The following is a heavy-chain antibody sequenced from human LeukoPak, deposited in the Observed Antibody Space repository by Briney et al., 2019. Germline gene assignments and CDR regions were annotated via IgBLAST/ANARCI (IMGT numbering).Heavy chain of an antibody. V-gene: IGHV4-59*08. CDR1: GGSISSYY. J-gene: IGHJ4*02. CDR2: IYYSGST. D-gene: IGHD5-24*01. CDR3: ARHSVEMATPGWDY. Sequence: PSQTLSLTCTVSGGSISSYYWSWIRQSPGKGLEWIGYIYYSGSTNYNPSLKSRVTISVDTSKNQFSLKLSSVTAADTAVYYCARHSVEMATPGWDYWGQGTLVTVSS.